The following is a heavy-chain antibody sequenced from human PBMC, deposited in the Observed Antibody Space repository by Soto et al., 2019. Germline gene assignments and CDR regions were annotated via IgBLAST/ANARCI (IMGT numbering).Heavy chain of an antibody. CDR1: GGTLRSYA. CDR3: ARYGNYEYYFDY. V-gene: IGHV1-69*13. D-gene: IGHD1-7*01. CDR2: IIPIFGTA. J-gene: IGHJ4*02. Sequence: SMQVSCKASGGTLRSYAISWVRQAPGQGLEWMGGIIPIFGTANYAQKFQGRVTITADESTSTAYMELSSLRSEDTAVYYCARYGNYEYYFDYWGQGTLVTVSS.